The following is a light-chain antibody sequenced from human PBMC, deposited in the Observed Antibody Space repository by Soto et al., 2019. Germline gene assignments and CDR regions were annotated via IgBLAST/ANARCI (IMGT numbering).Light chain of an antibody. V-gene: IGKV3-20*01. CDR2: GAY. J-gene: IGKJ1*01. Sequence: EIVLTQSPGTLSLSPGERATLSCRASQSVSNNYLAWYQQKPGQAPRHLIYGAYNRATGIPDRFSGSGSGTDFTLTISRLEPEDFAVYYCQQYGSSGTFGQGTKVDIK. CDR1: QSVSNNY. CDR3: QQYGSSGT.